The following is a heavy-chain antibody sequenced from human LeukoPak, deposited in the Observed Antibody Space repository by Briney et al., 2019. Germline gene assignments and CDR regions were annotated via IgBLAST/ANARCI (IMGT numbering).Heavy chain of an antibody. CDR2: ISSSSSYI. J-gene: IGHJ4*02. V-gene: IGHV3-21*01. Sequence: GGSLRLSCAASGFTFSSYSMNWVRQAPGKGLEWVSSISSSSSYIYYADSVKGRFTISRDNAKNSLYLQMNSLRAGDSAVYYCARGGPTGFDYWGQGTLVTVSS. D-gene: IGHD4-17*01. CDR3: ARGGPTGFDY. CDR1: GFTFSSYS.